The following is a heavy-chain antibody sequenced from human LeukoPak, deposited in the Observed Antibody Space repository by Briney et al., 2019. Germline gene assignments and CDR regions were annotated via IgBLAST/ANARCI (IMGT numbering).Heavy chain of an antibody. CDR1: GITFTSAW. CDR2: ISSSGGST. D-gene: IGHD3-22*01. V-gene: IGHV3-23*01. J-gene: IGHJ4*02. Sequence: PGGSLRLSCAASGITFTSAWMGWVRQAPGKGLEWVSAISSSGGSTYYADSVKGRFTISRDNSKNTLYLQMHSLRAEDTAVYYCAFNSSGYKYCFDYWGRGTLVTVSS. CDR3: AFNSSGYKYCFDY.